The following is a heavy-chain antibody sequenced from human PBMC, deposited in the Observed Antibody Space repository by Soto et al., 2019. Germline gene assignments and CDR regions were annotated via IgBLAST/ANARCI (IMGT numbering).Heavy chain of an antibody. D-gene: IGHD6-13*01. J-gene: IGHJ5*02. CDR1: GYTFTSYD. CDR3: ARDNSRTFPAAPGDKKSDSSGWWFDP. CDR2: MNPNSGNT. V-gene: IGHV1-8*01. Sequence: ASVKVSCKASGYTFTSYDINWVRQATGQGFEYLGWMNPNSGNTGYVKKFQGRVTMTRDTSMSTAYMELSSLRSEDTAIYYCARDNSRTFPAAPGDKKSDSSGWWFDPWGQGTLVTVSS.